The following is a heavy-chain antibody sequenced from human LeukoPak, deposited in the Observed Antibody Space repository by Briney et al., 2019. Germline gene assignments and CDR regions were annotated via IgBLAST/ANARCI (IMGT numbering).Heavy chain of an antibody. CDR1: GFTFNSYA. V-gene: IGHV3-23*01. J-gene: IGHJ4*02. Sequence: SGGSLRLSCAASGFTFNSYAMSWVRQAPGKGLEWVSTISGSDDNTYYADSVKGRFTISRDISKNTLYLQMNSLRADDTAVYYCANDFDHWGQGTLVTVSS. CDR2: ISGSDDNT. CDR3: ANDFDH.